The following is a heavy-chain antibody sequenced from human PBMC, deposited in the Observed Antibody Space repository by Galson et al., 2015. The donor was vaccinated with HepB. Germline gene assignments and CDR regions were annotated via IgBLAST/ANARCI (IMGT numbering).Heavy chain of an antibody. J-gene: IGHJ6*02. CDR1: GFTFSSYA. Sequence: SLRLSCAASGFTFSSYAMHWVRQAPGKGLEWVAVISYDGSNKYYADSVKGRFTISRDNSKNTLYLQMNSLRAEDTAVYYCARDLWGRITMVRGVDYGMDVWGQGTTVTVSS. CDR3: ARDLWGRITMVRGVDYGMDV. D-gene: IGHD3-10*01. V-gene: IGHV3-30-3*01. CDR2: ISYDGSNK.